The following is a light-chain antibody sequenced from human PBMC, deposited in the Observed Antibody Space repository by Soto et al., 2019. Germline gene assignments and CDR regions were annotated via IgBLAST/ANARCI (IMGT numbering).Light chain of an antibody. CDR1: QSISSN. CDR2: GAS. V-gene: IGKV3D-15*01. Sequence: EIVMTQSPPTLSVSPGERAALSCRASQSISSNLAWYQQKPGQAPRLLIYGASTRATGIPARFSGSGSGTEFTLTISSLQSEDFAVYYCQQYNNWPAITFGQGTKVDIK. CDR3: QQYNNWPAIT. J-gene: IGKJ1*01.